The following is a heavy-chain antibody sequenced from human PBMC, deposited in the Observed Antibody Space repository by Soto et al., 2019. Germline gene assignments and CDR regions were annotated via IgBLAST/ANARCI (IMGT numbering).Heavy chain of an antibody. CDR3: ARAGSSWYYYYGMDV. D-gene: IGHD6-13*01. CDR1: GFTFSSYS. Sequence: EVQLVESGGGLVKPGGSLRLSCAASGFTFSSYSMNWVRQAPGKGLEWVSSISSSSSYIYYADSVKGRFTISRDNAKNSLYLQMNSLRAEDTAVYYCARAGSSWYYYYGMDVWGQGTTVTVSS. J-gene: IGHJ6*02. V-gene: IGHV3-21*01. CDR2: ISSSSSYI.